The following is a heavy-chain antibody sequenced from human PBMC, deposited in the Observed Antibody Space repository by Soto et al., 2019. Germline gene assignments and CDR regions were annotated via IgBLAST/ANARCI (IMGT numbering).Heavy chain of an antibody. J-gene: IGHJ4*02. Sequence: PSETLSLTCTVSGGSISSYYWSWIRQPPGKGLEWIGYIYYSGSTNYNPSLKSRVTISVDTSKNQFSLKLSSVTPDDTAVYFCAREPSNSSFTFDLWGQGTLVTVSS. V-gene: IGHV4-59*12. CDR1: GGSISSYY. CDR2: IYYSGST. CDR3: AREPSNSSFTFDL. D-gene: IGHD6-6*01.